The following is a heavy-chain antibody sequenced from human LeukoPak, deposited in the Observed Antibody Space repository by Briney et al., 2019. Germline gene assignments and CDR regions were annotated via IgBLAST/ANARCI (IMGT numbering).Heavy chain of an antibody. CDR1: GFTFSAYS. CDR2: ISGGGGTI. V-gene: IGHV3-48*01. CDR3: AKDSSGWYSTVPYYFDY. D-gene: IGHD6-19*01. Sequence: QTGGSLRLSCAASGFTFSAYSMNWVRQAPGKGLEWVAYISGGGGTIYYADSVKGRFTISRDNAKNSLYLQMNSLRAEDTAVYYCAKDSSGWYSTVPYYFDYWGQGTLVTVSS. J-gene: IGHJ4*02.